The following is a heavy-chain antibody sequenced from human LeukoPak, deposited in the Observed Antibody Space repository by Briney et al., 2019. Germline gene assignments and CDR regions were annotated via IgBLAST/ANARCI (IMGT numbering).Heavy chain of an antibody. Sequence: GASVKVSCKASGYTFSSYGISWVRQAPGQGLEWMGWISAYDGNTVYAQNLQGRVTMTTDTSTSTAYMELRSLRSDDTAMNYCARAVRGYSYAYLPYWGQGTLVTVSS. J-gene: IGHJ4*02. D-gene: IGHD5-18*01. V-gene: IGHV1-18*01. CDR3: ARAVRGYSYAYLPY. CDR2: ISAYDGNT. CDR1: GYTFSSYG.